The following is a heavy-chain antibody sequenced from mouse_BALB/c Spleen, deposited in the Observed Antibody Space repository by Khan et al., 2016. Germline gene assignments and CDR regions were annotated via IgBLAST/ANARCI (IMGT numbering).Heavy chain of an antibody. Sequence: VQLQQSGAELVKPGASVKLSCTASGFNIKDTYMHWVKQRPEQGLEWIGRIDPANGNTKYDPKFQGKATITADTSSKTAYLKLSSLTSEDTAVYYCALITTRAINYWGQGTSVTVSS. D-gene: IGHD1-1*01. CDR1: GFNIKDTY. V-gene: IGHV14-3*02. J-gene: IGHJ4*01. CDR2: IDPANGNT. CDR3: ALITTRAINY.